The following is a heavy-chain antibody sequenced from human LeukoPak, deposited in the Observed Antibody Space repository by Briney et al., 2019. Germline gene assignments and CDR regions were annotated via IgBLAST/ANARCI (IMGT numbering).Heavy chain of an antibody. V-gene: IGHV4-59*12. J-gene: IGHJ3*02. CDR2: IYYSGST. Sequence: PSETLSLTCAVSGGSISSCYWSWIRQPPGKGLEWIGYIYYSGSTNYNPSLKSRVTISVDTSKNQFSLKLSSVTAADTAVYYCARDIHVPRIREPYFDIWGEGTLVTVSS. D-gene: IGHD1-14*01. CDR1: GGSISSCY. CDR3: ARDIHVPRIREPYFDI.